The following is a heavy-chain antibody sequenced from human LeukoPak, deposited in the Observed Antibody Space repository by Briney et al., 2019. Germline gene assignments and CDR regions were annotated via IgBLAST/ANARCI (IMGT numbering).Heavy chain of an antibody. Sequence: GGSLRLSCAASGFTFNSNWMSWVPQAPGKGLEWVANIKQDGSEKYYVAAVEGRFTIARDNAKNSLSLQMNSLRAEDTAVYYCARDKYYDRYFDSWGQGTLVSVSS. CDR1: GFTFNSNW. J-gene: IGHJ4*02. CDR3: ARDKYYDRYFDS. CDR2: IKQDGSEK. V-gene: IGHV3-7*01. D-gene: IGHD3-22*01.